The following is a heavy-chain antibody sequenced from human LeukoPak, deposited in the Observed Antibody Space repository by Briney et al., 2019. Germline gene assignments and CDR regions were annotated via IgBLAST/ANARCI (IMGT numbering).Heavy chain of an antibody. CDR1: GFTFSSYS. D-gene: IGHD3-3*01. V-gene: IGHV3-48*01. Sequence: GGSLRLSCAASGFTFSSYSMNWVRQAPGKGLEWVSYISSSSSTIYYADSVKGRFTISRDNAKNSLYLQMNSLRGEDTAVYYCARDYYGGGGYDFWSGYYTGGAFDIWGQGTMVTVSS. J-gene: IGHJ3*02. CDR2: ISSSSSTI. CDR3: ARDYYGGGGYDFWSGYYTGGAFDI.